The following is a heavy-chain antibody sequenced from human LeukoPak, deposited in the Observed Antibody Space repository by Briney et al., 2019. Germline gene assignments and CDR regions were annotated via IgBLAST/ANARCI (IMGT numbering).Heavy chain of an antibody. CDR3: ARDVYYGSGSPRLDY. J-gene: IGHJ4*02. Sequence: GGSLRLSRAASGFTFRSYEMNWVRQAPGKGLEWVSYISSSGSTIYYADSVKGRFTISRDNAKNSLYLQMNSLRAEDTAVYYCARDVYYGSGSPRLDYWGQGTLVTVSS. D-gene: IGHD3-10*01. CDR2: ISSSGSTI. CDR1: GFTFRSYE. V-gene: IGHV3-48*03.